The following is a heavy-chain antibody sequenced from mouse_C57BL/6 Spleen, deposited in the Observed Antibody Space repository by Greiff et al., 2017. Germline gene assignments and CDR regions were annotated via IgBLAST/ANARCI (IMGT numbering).Heavy chain of an antibody. CDR3: ASSDDGYYVDDSLDY. CDR2: ILPGGGGT. J-gene: IGHJ4*01. D-gene: IGHD2-3*01. Sequence: QVQLQQSGAELMKPGSSVKLSCKATGYTFTGYWMEWVKQRPGHGLEWIGEILPGGGGTNYNEKFKGKATFTADKSSNTAYMQLSSLTTEDSSIYYCASSDDGYYVDDSLDYWGQGTSVTVSS. CDR1: GYTFTGYW. V-gene: IGHV1-9*01.